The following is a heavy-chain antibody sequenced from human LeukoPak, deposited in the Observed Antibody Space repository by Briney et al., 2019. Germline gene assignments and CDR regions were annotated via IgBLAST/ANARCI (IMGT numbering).Heavy chain of an antibody. J-gene: IGHJ4*02. CDR2: IIPSDGST. V-gene: IGHV1-46*01. CDR3: ARDQGGGSTVASVDY. Sequence: ASVKVSCKASGYTFTTYYIHWVRQAPGQGLEWMGMIIPSDGSTTYAQKFQGRVTMTRDTSASTVYLQLSSLTSEDTAVYYCARDQGGGSTVASVDYWGQGTLVTVSS. D-gene: IGHD3-10*01. CDR1: GYTFTTYY.